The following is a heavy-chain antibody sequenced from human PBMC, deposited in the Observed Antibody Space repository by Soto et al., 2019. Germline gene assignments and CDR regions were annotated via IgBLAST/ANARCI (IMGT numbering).Heavy chain of an antibody. CDR2: ISGSGGST. J-gene: IGHJ4*02. D-gene: IGHD6-19*01. V-gene: IGHV3-23*01. CDR3: AKKTGLASNLWFPFDY. CDR1: GFTFSSYA. Sequence: GGSLRLSCAASGFTFSSYAMSWVRQAPGKGLEFVSAISGSGGSTYYADSVKGRFTISRDNSKNTLYLQMNSLRDEDTALYYCAKKTGLASNLWFPFDYLGQGTLVTVSS.